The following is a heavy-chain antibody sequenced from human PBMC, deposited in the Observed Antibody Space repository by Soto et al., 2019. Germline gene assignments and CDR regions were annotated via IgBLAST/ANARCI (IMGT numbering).Heavy chain of an antibody. CDR3: ARSIVVVTAADY. CDR2: INPADSDT. CDR1: GISFINHY. Sequence: ASVKVSCKASGISFINHYVHWVRQAPGQRLEWMGGINPADSDTEYSQKFQDRVTITRDTSASTAYMELSSLRSEDTAVYYCARSIVVVTAADYWGQGTLVTVSS. D-gene: IGHD2-21*02. V-gene: IGHV1-3*01. J-gene: IGHJ4*02.